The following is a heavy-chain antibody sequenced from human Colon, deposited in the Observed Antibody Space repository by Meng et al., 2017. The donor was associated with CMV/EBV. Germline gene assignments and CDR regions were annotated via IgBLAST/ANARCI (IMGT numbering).Heavy chain of an antibody. CDR1: GFTFSSYE. V-gene: IGHV3-48*03. Sequence: GGSLRLSCTASGFTFSSYEMNWVRQAPGKGLEWISYITNSGSTIYYGDSVKGRFTISRDNAKSALYLQMNSLKAEDTAVYYCARDGRSGWTSVSFDVWGQGTKVTVSS. CDR3: ARDGRSGWTSVSFDV. CDR2: ITNSGSTI. D-gene: IGHD3-22*01. J-gene: IGHJ3*01.